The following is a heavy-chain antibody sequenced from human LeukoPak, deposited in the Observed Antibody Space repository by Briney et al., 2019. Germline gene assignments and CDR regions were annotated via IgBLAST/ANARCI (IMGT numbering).Heavy chain of an antibody. Sequence: GASVKVSCRASGYTFTTNGISWVRQAPGQGLEWMAWISPYNGDTKYAQELQGRLTVTTDTSTSTAYMELRSLRSDDTAVYYCVRLRGGIYSSRDAFDIWGQGTMVTVSS. CDR1: GYTFTTNG. CDR3: VRLRGGIYSSRDAFDI. CDR2: ISPYNGDT. V-gene: IGHV1-18*04. D-gene: IGHD6-19*01. J-gene: IGHJ3*02.